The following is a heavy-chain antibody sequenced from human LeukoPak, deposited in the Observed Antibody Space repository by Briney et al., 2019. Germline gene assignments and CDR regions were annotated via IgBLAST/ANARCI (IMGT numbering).Heavy chain of an antibody. J-gene: IGHJ4*02. CDR2: MYYTGST. D-gene: IGHD3-16*01. CDR1: GGSISSSGYF. Sequence: PSETLSLTCTVSGGSISSSGYFWGWIRQPPGKGLQWIGTMYYTGSTYYNPSLKSRVTISVDTSRNQFSLKLSSVTAADTAVYYCARRGSGNYLDYWGQGTLVTVSS. CDR3: ARRGSGNYLDY. V-gene: IGHV4-39*01.